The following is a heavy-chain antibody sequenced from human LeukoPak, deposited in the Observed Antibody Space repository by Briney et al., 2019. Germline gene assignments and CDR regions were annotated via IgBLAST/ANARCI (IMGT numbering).Heavy chain of an antibody. V-gene: IGHV3-30*04. CDR2: IPYDGSNK. CDR3: ARASPVVSISDWFDP. Sequence: PGGSLRLSCAASGFTFSSYAMHWVRQAPGKGLEWVALIPYDGSNKYYADSVKGRFTISRDNSKNTLYLQMNSLRAEDTAVYYCARASPVVSISDWFDPWGQGTLVTVSS. CDR1: GFTFSSYA. J-gene: IGHJ5*02. D-gene: IGHD4-23*01.